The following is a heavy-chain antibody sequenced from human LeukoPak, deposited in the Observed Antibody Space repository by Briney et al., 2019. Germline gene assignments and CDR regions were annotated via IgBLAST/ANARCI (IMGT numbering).Heavy chain of an antibody. CDR1: GFPFSGHW. Sequence: GGSLRLSCTASGFPFSGHWMHWARQLPGKGLVWVSRISPTGSTTSYADSVKGRFTVSRDNAKNTLYLQVNNLRAEDTAAYYCARGPNSNWSGLDFWGQGTLLTVSS. D-gene: IGHD6-6*01. CDR2: ISPTGSTT. CDR3: ARGPNSNWSGLDF. J-gene: IGHJ4*02. V-gene: IGHV3-74*01.